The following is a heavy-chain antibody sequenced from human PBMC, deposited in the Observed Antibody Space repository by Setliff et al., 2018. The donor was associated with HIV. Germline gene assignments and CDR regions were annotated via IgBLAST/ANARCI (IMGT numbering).Heavy chain of an antibody. CDR1: GFTFNSYS. CDR2: ISSSNSYK. Sequence: PGGSLRLSCAASGFTFNSYSMNWVRQAPGKGLEWVSPISSSNSYKHYADSVKGRFTISRDNAKNSLYLQMNSLRVEDTAVYYCARDEDGYNHFDFWGQGTLVTVSS. D-gene: IGHD5-12*01. CDR3: ARDEDGYNHFDF. J-gene: IGHJ4*02. V-gene: IGHV3-21*01.